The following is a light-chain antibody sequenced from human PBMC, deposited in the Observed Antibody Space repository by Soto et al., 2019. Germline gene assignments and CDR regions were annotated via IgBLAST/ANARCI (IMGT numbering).Light chain of an antibody. CDR2: AAS. V-gene: IGKV1-27*01. Sequence: DIQMTQSPTSLSASVGDRVTITCRASQGIRNFVAWYQQKPGKAPKLLIYAASTLQSRVPSRFSGSGSGTDFTLTINSLQHEDVATYSCQKYSSVPVFGPGTKVEIK. J-gene: IGKJ3*01. CDR3: QKYSSVPV. CDR1: QGIRNF.